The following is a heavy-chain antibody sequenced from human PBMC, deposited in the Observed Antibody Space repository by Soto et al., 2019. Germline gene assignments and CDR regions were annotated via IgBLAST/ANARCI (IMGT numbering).Heavy chain of an antibody. D-gene: IGHD3-10*01. CDR1: VFTFSSFA. V-gene: IGHV3-23*01. Sequence: GWSLRLSCAASVFTFSSFAMSWARQPPGKGLDWVSAISGSGGSTYSADSVKGRFTISRDNSKNTLYLQMSSLRSEDTAVNYCARGGSAGKGSPPDFWGQGSLVTVSS. CDR2: ISGSGGST. J-gene: IGHJ4*02. CDR3: ARGGSAGKGSPPDF.